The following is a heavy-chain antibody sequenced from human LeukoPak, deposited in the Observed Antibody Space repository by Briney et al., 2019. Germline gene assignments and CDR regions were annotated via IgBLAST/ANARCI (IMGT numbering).Heavy chain of an antibody. V-gene: IGHV3-7*03. J-gene: IGHJ6*02. CDR3: ARNNGMDV. CDR2: VNRDGSET. CDR1: GFALRSHW. Sequence: GGSLRLSCTASGFALRSHWMTWVRQVPGRGPEWVANVNRDGSETYYLDSVKGRFTISKDNAKNSLYLQMNSLRAEDTALYHCARNNGMDVWGQGTTVIVSS.